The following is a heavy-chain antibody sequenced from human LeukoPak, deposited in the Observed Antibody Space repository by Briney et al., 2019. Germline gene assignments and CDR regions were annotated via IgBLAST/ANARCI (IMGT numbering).Heavy chain of an antibody. CDR3: ARANYYGSGSYYNVGAFDI. Sequence: ASVKVSCKASGYTFTGYYMHWVRQAPGQGLEWMGWINPNSGGINYAQKFQGRVTMNRDTSTSTVYMELSSLRSEDTAVYYCARANYYGSGSYYNVGAFDIWGQGTLVTVSS. CDR1: GYTFTGYY. V-gene: IGHV1-2*02. J-gene: IGHJ3*02. D-gene: IGHD3-10*01. CDR2: INPNSGGI.